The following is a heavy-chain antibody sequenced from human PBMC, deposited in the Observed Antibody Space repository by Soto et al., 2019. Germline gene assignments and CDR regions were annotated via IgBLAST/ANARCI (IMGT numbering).Heavy chain of an antibody. CDR2: IYYSGST. V-gene: IGHV4-59*01. CDR1: GGSISSYY. D-gene: IGHD3-10*01. Sequence: QVQLQESGPGLVKPSETLSLTCTVSGGSISSYYWSWIRQPPGKGLEWIGYIYYSGSTNYNPCLKSRVTISVDTSKNQFSLKLSSVTAADTAVYYCATYGSGNYYFDYWGQGTLVTVSS. J-gene: IGHJ4*02. CDR3: ATYGSGNYYFDY.